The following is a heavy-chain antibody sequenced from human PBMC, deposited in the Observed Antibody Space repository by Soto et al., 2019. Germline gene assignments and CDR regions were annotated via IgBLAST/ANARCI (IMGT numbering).Heavy chain of an antibody. Sequence: QVQLVQSGAEVKKHGASVKVSCKASGYTFTGHYMHWVRQAPGQGLEWMGWINPNSGGTNYAQKFEGRVSMTRETSIGTVYMELSRLRSDDTAVYYCARDTVDTDFVTFVDYWGQGTLVTVSS. D-gene: IGHD5-18*01. CDR3: ARDTVDTDFVTFVDY. CDR1: GYTFTGHY. J-gene: IGHJ4*02. V-gene: IGHV1-2*02. CDR2: INPNSGGT.